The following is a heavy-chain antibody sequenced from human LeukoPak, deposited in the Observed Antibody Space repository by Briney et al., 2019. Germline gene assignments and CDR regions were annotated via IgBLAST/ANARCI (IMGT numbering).Heavy chain of an antibody. D-gene: IGHD5-18*01. V-gene: IGHV3-23*01. CDR3: TNPRPRTASDDY. CDR2: ISGSGGST. CDR1: GFTFSSYG. Sequence: GGSLRLSCAASGFTFSSYGMSWVRQAPGKGLEWVSAISGSGGSTFYSDSVKGRCTISRDNSKNTLYLQMNSLRAEDTAVYYCTNPRPRTASDDYWGQGTLVTVSS. J-gene: IGHJ4*02.